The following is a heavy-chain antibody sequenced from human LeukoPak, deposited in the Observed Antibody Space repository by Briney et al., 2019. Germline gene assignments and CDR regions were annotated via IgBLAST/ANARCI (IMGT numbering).Heavy chain of an antibody. D-gene: IGHD4-11*01. J-gene: IGHJ4*02. CDR3: ARKPLSYSDYEVDY. CDR1: GFTFSSYG. Sequence: HPGGSLRLSCAASGFTFSSYGMHWVRQAPGKGLEWVAVIWYDGSNKYYADSVKGRFTISRDNSKNTLYLQMNSLRVDDTAVYYCARKPLSYSDYEVDYWGQGTLVTVSS. V-gene: IGHV3-33*01. CDR2: IWYDGSNK.